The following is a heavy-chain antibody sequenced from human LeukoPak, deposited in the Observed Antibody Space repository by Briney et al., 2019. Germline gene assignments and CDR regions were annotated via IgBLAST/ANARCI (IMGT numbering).Heavy chain of an antibody. J-gene: IGHJ3*02. V-gene: IGHV4-31*03. CDR1: GGSISSGGYY. Sequence: SQTLSLTCTVSGGSISSGGYYWSWIRQHPGKGLEWIGYIYYSGSTYYNPSLKSRVTISVDTSKNQFSLKLSSVTAADTAVYYCASPRYNWNDEPGAFDIWGQGTMVTVSS. CDR2: IYYSGST. D-gene: IGHD1-20*01. CDR3: ASPRYNWNDEPGAFDI.